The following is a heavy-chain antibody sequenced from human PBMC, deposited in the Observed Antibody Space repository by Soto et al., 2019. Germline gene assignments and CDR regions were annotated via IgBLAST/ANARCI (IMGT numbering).Heavy chain of an antibody. V-gene: IGHV3-33*01. D-gene: IGHD6-6*01. Sequence: PGGSLRLSCAASGFTFSSYGMHWVRQAPGKGLEWVAVIWYDGSNKYYADSVKGRFTISRDNSKNTLYLQMNSLRAEDTAVYYCAWCRGRIAARRWANYYYYGMDVWGQGTTVTVSS. CDR2: IWYDGSNK. CDR1: GFTFSSYG. CDR3: AWCRGRIAARRWANYYYYGMDV. J-gene: IGHJ6*02.